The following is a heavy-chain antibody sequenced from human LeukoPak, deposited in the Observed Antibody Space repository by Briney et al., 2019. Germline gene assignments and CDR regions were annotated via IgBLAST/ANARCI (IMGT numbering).Heavy chain of an antibody. Sequence: GGSLRLSCAVSGFAFSSLAMHWVRQAPGKGLEWVAFISYDGNNQYYADSVRGRFTISRDNSKNTLYLQMNNLRAEDTAIYYCARVGSRYCSGANCYDGFWGQGTLVSVSS. V-gene: IGHV3-30-3*01. CDR2: ISYDGNNQ. D-gene: IGHD2-15*01. J-gene: IGHJ4*02. CDR3: ARVGSRYCSGANCYDGF. CDR1: GFAFSSLA.